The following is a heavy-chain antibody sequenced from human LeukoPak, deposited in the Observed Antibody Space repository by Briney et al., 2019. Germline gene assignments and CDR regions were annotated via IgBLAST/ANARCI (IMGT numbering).Heavy chain of an antibody. D-gene: IGHD5-12*01. Sequence: GGPLRLSCAASEFTFSSYSMNWVRQAPGKGLEWVSYITNSGNSKSYADSVKGRFTISRDNTKNSLYLQMNGLRAEDTAVYYCARGYPRHIVATIGPGRHYYFDYWGQGTLVTVSS. J-gene: IGHJ4*02. V-gene: IGHV3-48*01. CDR3: ARGYPRHIVATIGPGRHYYFDY. CDR2: ITNSGNSK. CDR1: EFTFSSYS.